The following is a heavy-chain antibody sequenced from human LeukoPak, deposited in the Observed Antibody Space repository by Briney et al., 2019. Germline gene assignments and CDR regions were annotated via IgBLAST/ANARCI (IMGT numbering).Heavy chain of an antibody. D-gene: IGHD2-15*01. V-gene: IGHV5-51*01. J-gene: IGHJ5*02. CDR1: GYSFTSYW. CDR2: IYPGDSDT. Sequence: GESLKISCKGSGYSFTSYWIGWVGQMPGKGLEWMGIIYPGDSDTRYSPSFQGQVTISADKSSSTAYLQWSSLNASDTAMYYCARHFHCSGGSCYSGNNNWFDPWGQGTLVTVSS. CDR3: ARHFHCSGGSCYSGNNNWFDP.